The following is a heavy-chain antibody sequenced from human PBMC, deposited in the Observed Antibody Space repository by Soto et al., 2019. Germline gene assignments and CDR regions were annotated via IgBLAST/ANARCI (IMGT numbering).Heavy chain of an antibody. J-gene: IGHJ4*02. D-gene: IGHD1-26*01. CDR2: IRDSGGTS. V-gene: IGHV3-23*04. CDR1: GFIFSNYV. Sequence: EVQLVDSGGGLVQPGGSLRLSCAASGFIFSNYVMSWVRQAPGKGLELVSSIRDSGGTSYYAYSVKGRFTISRDNSKNTLYQQMHSLRAQDTAIYYCAKRPRALLTFDYWGQGTLVTVCS. CDR3: AKRPRALLTFDY.